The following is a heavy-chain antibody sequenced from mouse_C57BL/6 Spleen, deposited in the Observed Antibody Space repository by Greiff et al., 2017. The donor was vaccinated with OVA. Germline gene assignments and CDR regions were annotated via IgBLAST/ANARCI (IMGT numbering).Heavy chain of an antibody. CDR2: IYPGNSDT. D-gene: IGHD1-1*01. Sequence: VHVKQSGTVLARPGASVKMSCKTSGYTFTSYWMHWVKQRPGQGLEWIGAIYPGNSDTSYNQKFKGKAKLTAVTSASTAYMELSSLTNEDSAVYYCTIGYYYGSSGFAYWGQGTLVTVSA. V-gene: IGHV1-5*01. CDR3: TIGYYYGSSGFAY. J-gene: IGHJ3*01. CDR1: GYTFTSYW.